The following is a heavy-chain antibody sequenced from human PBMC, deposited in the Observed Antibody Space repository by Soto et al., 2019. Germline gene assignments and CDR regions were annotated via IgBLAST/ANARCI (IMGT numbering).Heavy chain of an antibody. J-gene: IGHJ6*02. V-gene: IGHV1-2*02. CDR2: INPETGGT. Sequence: QVQLVQSGADVKTPGASVRVSCKASGYTFTGYYVHWVREAPGQGLEWMGWINPETGGTSYAQKFQGRVTLSRDTSTNTAYLELSRLRFGDAGVYLCARESYQVISDGMDVWGQGTTVTVSS. D-gene: IGHD2-2*01. CDR3: ARESYQVISDGMDV. CDR1: GYTFTGYY.